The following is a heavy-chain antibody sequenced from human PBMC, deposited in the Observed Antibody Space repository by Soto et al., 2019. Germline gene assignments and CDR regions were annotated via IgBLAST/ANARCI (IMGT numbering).Heavy chain of an antibody. CDR1: GFSLNTRGVG. V-gene: IGHV2-5*01. D-gene: IGHD3-9*01. J-gene: IGHJ4*02. CDR2: ISWHGEK. CDR3: VHRRGDLLTGSCDFDY. Sequence: QITLKESGPTLVKPTQTLPLTCTFTGFSLNTRGVGVGWMRQPPVKALEWLALISWHGEKRSSPSLKSRLTSTNDTSENLVVITVTHIDPGDTAKDYCVHRRGDLLTGSCDFDYWGQGTLVTVSS.